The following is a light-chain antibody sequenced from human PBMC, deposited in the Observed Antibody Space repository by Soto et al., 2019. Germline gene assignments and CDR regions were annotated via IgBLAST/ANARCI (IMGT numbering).Light chain of an antibody. CDR2: GAS. Sequence: EIVLTQSPGTLAMSAGERATLSCRASQSVSSSYLAWYQQKPGQAPRLLIYGASSRATGIPDRFSGSGSGTDFTLTISRLGPEDFAVYYCQQYGTSPWTFGQGTKVDIK. V-gene: IGKV3-20*01. J-gene: IGKJ1*01. CDR1: QSVSSSY. CDR3: QQYGTSPWT.